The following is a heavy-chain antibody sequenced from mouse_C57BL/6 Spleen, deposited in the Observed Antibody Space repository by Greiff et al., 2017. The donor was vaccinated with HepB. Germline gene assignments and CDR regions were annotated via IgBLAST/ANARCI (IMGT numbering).Heavy chain of an antibody. CDR2: IYPGDGDT. J-gene: IGHJ3*01. CDR1: GYAFSSSW. Sequence: VKLMESGPELVKPGASVKISCKASGYAFSSSWMNWVKQRPGKGLEWIGRIYPGDGDTNYNGKFKGKATLTADKSSSTAYMQLSSLTSEDSAVYFCAIYSNYGGFAYWGQGTLVTVSA. CDR3: AIYSNYGGFAY. V-gene: IGHV1-82*01. D-gene: IGHD2-5*01.